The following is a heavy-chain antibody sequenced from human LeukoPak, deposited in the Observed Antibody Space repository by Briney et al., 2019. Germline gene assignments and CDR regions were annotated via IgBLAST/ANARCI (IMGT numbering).Heavy chain of an antibody. Sequence: GGSLRLSCAASGFTFSDYYMNWIRQAPGKGLEWVSYISSSGSTIYYADSVKGRFTISRDNAKNSLYLQMNSLRAEDTAVYYCARAAELVPFNYWGQGILVTVSS. D-gene: IGHD6-13*01. V-gene: IGHV3-11*01. CDR3: ARAAELVPFNY. CDR1: GFTFSDYY. J-gene: IGHJ4*02. CDR2: ISSSGSTI.